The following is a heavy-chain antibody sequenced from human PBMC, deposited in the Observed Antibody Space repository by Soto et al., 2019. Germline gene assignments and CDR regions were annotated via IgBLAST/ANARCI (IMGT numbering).Heavy chain of an antibody. CDR1: GGSFSGYY. D-gene: IGHD2-15*01. CDR2: INHSGST. Sequence: SETLSLTCAVYGGSFSGYYWSWIRQPPGKGLEWIGEINHSGSTNYNPSLKSRVTISLDTSKNQFSLKPSSVTAADTAVYYCARGALGYCSGGSCYPLPPYYYYYGMDVWGQGTTVTVSS. V-gene: IGHV4-34*01. J-gene: IGHJ6*02. CDR3: ARGALGYCSGGSCYPLPPYYYYYGMDV.